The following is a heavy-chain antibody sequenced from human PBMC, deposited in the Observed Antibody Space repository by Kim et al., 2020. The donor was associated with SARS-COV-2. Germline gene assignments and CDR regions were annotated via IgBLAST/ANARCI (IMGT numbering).Heavy chain of an antibody. V-gene: IGHV3-73*01. Sequence: ASLKGRLIITRDESKNTAYLQMISLKTEDTAVYYCTRIYCGGDCYPSDWGQGTLVTVSS. J-gene: IGHJ1*01. D-gene: IGHD2-21*02. CDR3: TRIYCGGDCYPSD.